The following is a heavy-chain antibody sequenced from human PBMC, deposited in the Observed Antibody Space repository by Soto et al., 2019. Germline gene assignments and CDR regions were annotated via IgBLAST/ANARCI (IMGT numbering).Heavy chain of an antibody. V-gene: IGHV4-34*01. CDR3: ASSSGSGSYSSLYYYGMDV. CDR1: GGSFSGYY. Sequence: PSETLSLTCAVYGGSFSGYYWSWIRQPPGKGLEWIGEINHSGSTNYNPSLKSRGTISVDTSKNQFSLKLSSVTAADTAVYYCASSSGSGSYSSLYYYGMDVWGQGTTVTVSS. CDR2: INHSGST. D-gene: IGHD3-10*01. J-gene: IGHJ6*02.